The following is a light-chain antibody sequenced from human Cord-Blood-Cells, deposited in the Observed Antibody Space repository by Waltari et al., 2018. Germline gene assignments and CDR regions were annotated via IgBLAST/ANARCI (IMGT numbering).Light chain of an antibody. CDR1: WSVLYSSNNKNY. J-gene: IGKJ2*01. V-gene: IGKV4-1*01. Sequence: EMVMTKSPDSLPLSLAKRPTIKCKSIWSVLYSSNNKNYLAWYQQKPGQPPKLLIYWASTRESGVPDRFSGSGSGTDFTLTISSLQAEDVAVYYCQQYYSTPYTFGQGTKLEIK. CDR3: QQYYSTPYT. CDR2: WAS.